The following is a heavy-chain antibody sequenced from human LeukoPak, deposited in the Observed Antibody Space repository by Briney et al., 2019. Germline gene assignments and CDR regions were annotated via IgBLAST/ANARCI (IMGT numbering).Heavy chain of an antibody. CDR1: GASISSGGDY. Sequence: SQTPSLTCTVSGASISSGGDYWSWIRQHPGKGLEWIGYIYYSGSTYYNPSLESRVTISEDTSKNQFSLKLSSVTAADTAVYYCASRIGYSYGIDYWGQGTLVTVSS. D-gene: IGHD5-18*01. J-gene: IGHJ4*02. CDR3: ASRIGYSYGIDY. CDR2: IYYSGST. V-gene: IGHV4-31*03.